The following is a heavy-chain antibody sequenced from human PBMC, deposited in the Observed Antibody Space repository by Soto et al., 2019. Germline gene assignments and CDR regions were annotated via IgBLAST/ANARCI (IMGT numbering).Heavy chain of an antibody. CDR3: ARDLSYSTGPPGY. V-gene: IGHV1-18*04. CDR1: GYTFTGYY. J-gene: IGHJ4*02. CDR2: ISAYNGNI. D-gene: IGHD6-19*01. Sequence: ASVKVSCKASGYTFTGYYMHWVRQAPGQGLEWMGWISAYNGNINYAQKLQGRVTMTTDTPTSTAYMELRSLRSDDTAVYYCARDLSYSTGPPGYWGQGTLVTVSS.